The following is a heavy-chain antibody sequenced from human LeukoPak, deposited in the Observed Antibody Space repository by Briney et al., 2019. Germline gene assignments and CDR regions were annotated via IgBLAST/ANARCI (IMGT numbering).Heavy chain of an antibody. CDR2: ISYDGSNK. V-gene: IGHV3-30*18. Sequence: GRSLSLSCAASGFTFSSYGMHWVRQAPGKGLEWVAVISYDGSNKYYADSVKGRFTISRDNSKNTLYLQMNSLRAEDTAVYYCAKDGYYNPYGDYVDYWGQGTLVTVSS. D-gene: IGHD4-17*01. CDR3: AKDGYYNPYGDYVDY. J-gene: IGHJ4*02. CDR1: GFTFSSYG.